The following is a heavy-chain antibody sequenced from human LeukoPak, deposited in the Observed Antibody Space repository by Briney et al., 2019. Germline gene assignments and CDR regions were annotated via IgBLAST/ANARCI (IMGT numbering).Heavy chain of an antibody. Sequence: SETLSLTCIVSGDSIGSYYWTWIRQPAGKGLEWIGRIYISGSTNYNASLKSRLTMSVDTSKNQFSLKLSSLTAADTAMYYCARGSGGDSGLFDIWGQGTMVTVPS. J-gene: IGHJ3*02. V-gene: IGHV4-4*07. CDR2: IYISGST. CDR3: ARGSGGDSGLFDI. CDR1: GDSIGSYY. D-gene: IGHD2-21*02.